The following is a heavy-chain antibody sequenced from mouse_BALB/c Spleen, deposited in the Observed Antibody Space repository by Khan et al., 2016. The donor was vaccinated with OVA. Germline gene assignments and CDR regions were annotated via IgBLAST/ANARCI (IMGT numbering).Heavy chain of an antibody. V-gene: IGHV1-54*01. CDR1: GYAFTNYL. CDR2: INPGSGGT. D-gene: IGHD3-1*01. Sequence: QVQLKESGAELVRPGTSVKVSCKASGYAFTNYLIEWVKQRPGQGLEWIGVINPGSGGTNYNEKFKGKATLTADKSSSTAYMQLSSLTSDVSAFYFCTRGGFGGFAYWGQGTLVTVSA. CDR3: TRGGFGGFAY. J-gene: IGHJ3*01.